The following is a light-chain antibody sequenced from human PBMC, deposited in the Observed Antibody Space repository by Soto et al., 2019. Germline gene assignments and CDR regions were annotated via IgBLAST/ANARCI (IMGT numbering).Light chain of an antibody. CDR3: SSYTSSSTLLYV. J-gene: IGLJ1*01. CDR1: SSDGGAYNY. CDR2: DVS. Sequence: QSALTQPASVSGSPGQSITISCTGNSSDGGAYNYVSWYLQHPGKAPNLMIYDVSYRPSGVSNRFTGSKSGNTASLTISGLQAEDEADYYCSSYTSSSTLLYVFGAGTKLTVL. V-gene: IGLV2-14*01.